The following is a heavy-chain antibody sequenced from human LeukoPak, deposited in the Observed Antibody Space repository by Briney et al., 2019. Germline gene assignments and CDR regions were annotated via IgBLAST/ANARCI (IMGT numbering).Heavy chain of an antibody. Sequence: GASLKVSCKASGYTFTGYYMRWVRQAPGQRVEGMGWINPNSGGTNYAQTFQGRVTITRDTSISTAYMDLSRLRSDDTAVYYCASGGRLSQWLVLDYWGQGTLVTVSS. J-gene: IGHJ4*02. V-gene: IGHV1-2*02. CDR1: GYTFTGYY. CDR2: INPNSGGT. CDR3: ASGGRLSQWLVLDY. D-gene: IGHD6-19*01.